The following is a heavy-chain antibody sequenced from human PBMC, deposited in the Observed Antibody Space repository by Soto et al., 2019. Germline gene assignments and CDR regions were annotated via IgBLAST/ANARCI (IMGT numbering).Heavy chain of an antibody. V-gene: IGHV3-21*05. Sequence: PGGSLRLSCGASGFTISDNGINWVRQVPGKGLEWVSFVSHSKSGSYMDYADSVKGRFTISRDEAKNSLYLQMNSLRDEDTAVYYCARDWGIFDYGTKTYIPHLDHWGRGTRVTVSS. CDR3: ARDWGIFDYGTKTYIPHLDH. CDR2: VSHSKSGSYM. J-gene: IGHJ4*02. D-gene: IGHD3-16*01. CDR1: GFTISDNG.